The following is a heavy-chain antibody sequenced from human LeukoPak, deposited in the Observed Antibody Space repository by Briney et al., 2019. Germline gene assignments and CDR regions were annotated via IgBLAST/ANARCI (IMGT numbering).Heavy chain of an antibody. J-gene: IGHJ4*02. CDR1: GYSFSDFG. CDR2: ISGPNGRT. Sequence: ASVKVSCKASGYSFSDFGISWVRQAPRQGLEWMGWISGPNGRTNYAQKVQDRVTISTDKSRTTVYMELRSLRSDDTAVYYCARDRSNNDYWGQGTVVTVSS. CDR3: ARDRSNNDY. D-gene: IGHD6-13*01. V-gene: IGHV1-18*01.